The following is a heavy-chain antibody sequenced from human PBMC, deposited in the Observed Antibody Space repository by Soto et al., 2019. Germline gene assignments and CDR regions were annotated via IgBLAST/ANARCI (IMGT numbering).Heavy chain of an antibody. CDR3: ARTYYCDSSGYWRPSRGFRGGCNFDY. V-gene: IGHV4-31*03. D-gene: IGHD3-22*01. CDR1: GGSISSGGYY. J-gene: IGHJ4*02. Sequence: SETLSLTCTVSGGSISSGGYYWSCIRQHPGKGRVWIGYIYYSGSTYYNPSLKSRVTISVDTSKIQFSLKLSSVTAAATAVYYCARTYYCDSSGYWRPSRGFRGGCNFDYWGQGTLVTVSS. CDR2: IYYSGST.